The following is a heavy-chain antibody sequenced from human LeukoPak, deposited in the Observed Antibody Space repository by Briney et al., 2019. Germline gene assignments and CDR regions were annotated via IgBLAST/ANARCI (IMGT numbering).Heavy chain of an antibody. V-gene: IGHV3-7*01. CDR1: GFTFSDSW. Sequence: GGSLRLSCAASGFTFSDSWMTWVRQAPGKGLEWVANIKQDGSEKYYVDSVKGRFTISRDNAKNSLYLQMNSLRAEDTAVYYCAARVAPITGSRDYWGQGTLVTVSS. CDR2: IKQDGSEK. J-gene: IGHJ4*02. D-gene: IGHD5-12*01. CDR3: AARVAPITGSRDY.